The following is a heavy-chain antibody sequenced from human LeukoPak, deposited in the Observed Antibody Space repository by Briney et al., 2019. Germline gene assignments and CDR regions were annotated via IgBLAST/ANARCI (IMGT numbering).Heavy chain of an antibody. J-gene: IGHJ1*01. CDR2: IYTSGST. D-gene: IGHD2-8*01. Sequence: SETLSLTCTVSGGSISSGSYYWSWIRQPAGKGLEWIGRIYTSGSTNYNPSLKSRVTISVDTSKNQFSLKLSSVTAADTAVYYCARPLYYPGGGEYFQHWGQGTLVTVSS. CDR3: ARPLYYPGGGEYFQH. CDR1: GGSISSGSYY. V-gene: IGHV4-61*02.